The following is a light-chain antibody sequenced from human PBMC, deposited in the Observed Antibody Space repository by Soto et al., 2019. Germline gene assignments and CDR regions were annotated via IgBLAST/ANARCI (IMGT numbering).Light chain of an antibody. V-gene: IGLV2-23*02. CDR1: SSDFGNYNL. Sequence: QTLLSQSASLSGSPGQSITISCTGTSSDFGNYNLVSWYQQHPGKVPKLTLFEVNKRPSGVSGRFSGSKSGNTASLTISGLQAEDEADYYCCSFTSSNTHVFGTGTKVTAL. J-gene: IGLJ1*01. CDR3: CSFTSSNTHV. CDR2: EVN.